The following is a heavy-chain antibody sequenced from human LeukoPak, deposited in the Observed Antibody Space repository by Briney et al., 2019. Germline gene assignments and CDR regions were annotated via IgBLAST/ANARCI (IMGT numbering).Heavy chain of an antibody. CDR3: ARRAGAYSHPYDY. D-gene: IGHD4/OR15-4a*01. J-gene: IGHJ4*02. Sequence: GGSLRLSCAASGFTFSSYWMSWVRQAPGKGLEWVANIKKDGSEKYYVDSVKGRFTISRDNAKNSLYLQMNSLRAEDTAVYYCARRAGAYSHPYDYWGQGTLVTVSS. CDR2: IKKDGSEK. V-gene: IGHV3-7*01. CDR1: GFTFSSYW.